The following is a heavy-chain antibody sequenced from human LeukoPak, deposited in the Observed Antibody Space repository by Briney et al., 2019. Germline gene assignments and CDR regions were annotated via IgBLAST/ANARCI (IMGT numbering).Heavy chain of an antibody. CDR2: INSKFDGGTT. CDR1: GLTFSHDW. V-gene: IGHV3-15*01. J-gene: IGHJ1*01. Sequence: PGGSLRLSCVASGLTFSHDWMNWVRQAPGKGLEWVGRINSKFDGGTTHYAAPVKGRSTLSRDHSRNSLYLQMDSQKVEDTAIYCCAIEGRAYCGGDCSEYFQHWGQGTLVTVSS. D-gene: IGHD2-21*02. CDR3: AIEGRAYCGGDCSEYFQH.